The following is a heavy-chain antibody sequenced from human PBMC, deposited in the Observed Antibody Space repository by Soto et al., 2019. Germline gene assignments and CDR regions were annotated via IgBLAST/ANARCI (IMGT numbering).Heavy chain of an antibody. D-gene: IGHD3-10*01. J-gene: IGHJ6*02. CDR2: ISYDGSNK. V-gene: IGHV3-30-3*01. CDR1: GFTFSSYA. Sequence: QVQLVESGGGVVQPGRSLRLSCAASGFTFSSYAMHWVRQAPGKGLEWVAVISYDGSNKYYADSVKGRFTISRDNSKNTLYLQMNSLRAEDTAVYYCAGLQRVVRGAYGMDVWGQGTTVTVSS. CDR3: AGLQRVVRGAYGMDV.